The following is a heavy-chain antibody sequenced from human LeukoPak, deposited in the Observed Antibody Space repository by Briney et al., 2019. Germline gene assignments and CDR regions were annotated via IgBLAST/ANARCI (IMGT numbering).Heavy chain of an antibody. CDR1: GGSISSSSYY. Sequence: TSETLSLTCTVSGGSISSSSYYWGWIRQPPGKGLEWIGSIYYSGSTYYNPSLKSRVTISVDTSKNQFSLKLSSVTAADTAVYYCAREVVAVAGTVSFDYWGQGTLVTVSS. CDR3: AREVVAVAGTVSFDY. V-gene: IGHV4-39*07. J-gene: IGHJ4*02. CDR2: IYYSGST. D-gene: IGHD6-19*01.